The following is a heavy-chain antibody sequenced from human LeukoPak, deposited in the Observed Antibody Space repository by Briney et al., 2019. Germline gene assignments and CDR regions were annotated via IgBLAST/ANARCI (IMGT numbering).Heavy chain of an antibody. CDR3: ARFRSGYYYYGMDV. Sequence: SETLSLTCAVYGGSFSGYYWSWIRQPPGKGLEWIGEINHSGSTNYNPSLKSRVTISVATSKNQFSLKLSSVTAADTAVYYCARFRSGYYYYGMDVWGQGTTVTVSS. V-gene: IGHV4-34*01. D-gene: IGHD3-3*01. CDR2: INHSGST. J-gene: IGHJ6*02. CDR1: GGSFSGYY.